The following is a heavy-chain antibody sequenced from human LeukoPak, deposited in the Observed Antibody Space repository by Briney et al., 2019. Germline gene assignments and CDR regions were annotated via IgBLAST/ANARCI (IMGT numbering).Heavy chain of an antibody. D-gene: IGHD4-17*01. J-gene: IGHJ4*02. CDR3: ASYGDDFDY. Sequence: PGRSLRLSCAASGFTFDDYAMHWVRQAPGKGLEWVSGISWNSGSIGYADSVKGRFTISRDNAKNSLYLQMNSLRAEDTALYYCASYGDDFDYWGQGTLVTVSS. CDR2: ISWNSGSI. CDR1: GFTFDDYA. V-gene: IGHV3-9*01.